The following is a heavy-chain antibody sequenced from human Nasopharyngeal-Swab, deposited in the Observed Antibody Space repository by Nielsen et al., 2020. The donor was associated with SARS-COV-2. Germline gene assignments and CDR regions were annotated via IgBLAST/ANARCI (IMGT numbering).Heavy chain of an antibody. CDR3: ASPTQYCGGGSCLDY. CDR2: INPNSGGT. V-gene: IGHV1-2*06. Sequence: ASVKVSCKASGYTFTGYYMRWVRQAPGQGLEWMGRINPNSGGTNYAQKFQGRVTMTRDTSISTAYMELSRLRSDDTAVYYCASPTQYCGGGSCLDYWGQGTLVTVSS. J-gene: IGHJ4*02. D-gene: IGHD2-15*01. CDR1: GYTFTGYY.